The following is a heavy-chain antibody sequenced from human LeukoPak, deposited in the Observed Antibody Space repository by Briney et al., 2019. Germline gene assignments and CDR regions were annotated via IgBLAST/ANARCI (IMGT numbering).Heavy chain of an antibody. Sequence: SETLSLTCTVSGGSINSSSYYWGWIRQPPGKGLEWIGRIYTSGSTNYNPSLKSRVTMSVDTSKNQFSLKLSSVTAADTAVYYCASEWGGYNFGYWGQGTLVTVSS. CDR2: IYTSGST. CDR1: GGSINSSSYY. V-gene: IGHV4-61*05. J-gene: IGHJ4*02. D-gene: IGHD5-24*01. CDR3: ASEWGGYNFGY.